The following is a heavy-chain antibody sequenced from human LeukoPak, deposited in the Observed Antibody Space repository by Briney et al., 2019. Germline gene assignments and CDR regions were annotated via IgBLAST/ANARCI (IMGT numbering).Heavy chain of an antibody. V-gene: IGHV4-59*01. Sequence: KPSETLSLTCTVSGGSISSYYWSWIRQPPGKGLEWIGYIYYSGSTNYNPSLKSRVTISVDTSKNQFSLKRSSVTAADTAVYYCARGSIIVGINWFDPWGQGTLVTVSS. CDR2: IYYSGST. D-gene: IGHD3-22*01. CDR3: ARGSIIVGINWFDP. CDR1: GGSISSYY. J-gene: IGHJ5*02.